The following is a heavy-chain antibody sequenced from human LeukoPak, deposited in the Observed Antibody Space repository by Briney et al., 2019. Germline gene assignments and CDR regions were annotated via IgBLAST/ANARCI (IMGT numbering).Heavy chain of an antibody. CDR3: ARQGAAGKYYYYYMDV. CDR1: GYNFPIYW. V-gene: IGHV5-51*01. J-gene: IGHJ6*03. D-gene: IGHD6-13*01. CDR2: IYPDDSNT. Sequence: GESLKISCQGSGYNFPIYWIGWVRQMPGQGLEWMGIIYPDDSNTIYGPSFQGQVTISADKSIDTAYLEWSSLKASDTAIYYCARQGAAGKYYYYYMDVWGKGTTVTVSS.